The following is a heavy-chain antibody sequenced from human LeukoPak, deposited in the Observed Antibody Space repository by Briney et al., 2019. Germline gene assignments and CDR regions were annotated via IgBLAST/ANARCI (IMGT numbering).Heavy chain of an antibody. Sequence: GGSLRLSCAASGFTVSSNYMSWVRQAPGKGLEWVSVIYSGGSTYYADSVTGRFTISRDNSKNTLYLQMNSLRAEDTAVYYCARDYGGSSPFDYWGQGTLVTVSS. CDR2: IYSGGST. CDR1: GFTVSSNY. CDR3: ARDYGGSSPFDY. D-gene: IGHD4-23*01. J-gene: IGHJ4*02. V-gene: IGHV3-66*01.